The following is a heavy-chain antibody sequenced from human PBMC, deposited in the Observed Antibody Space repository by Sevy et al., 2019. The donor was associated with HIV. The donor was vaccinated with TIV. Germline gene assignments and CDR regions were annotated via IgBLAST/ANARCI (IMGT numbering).Heavy chain of an antibody. CDR1: GFTFSSYA. CDR2: ISGSGGST. Sequence: QLGGSLRLSCAASGFTFSSYAMSWVRQAPGKGLEWVSAISGSGGSTYYADSVKGRFTISRDNSKNTLYLQMNSLRAEDTAVYYCARPNEPAYYYDSSGVDYWGQGTLVTVSS. J-gene: IGHJ4*02. V-gene: IGHV3-23*01. CDR3: ARPNEPAYYYDSSGVDY. D-gene: IGHD3-22*01.